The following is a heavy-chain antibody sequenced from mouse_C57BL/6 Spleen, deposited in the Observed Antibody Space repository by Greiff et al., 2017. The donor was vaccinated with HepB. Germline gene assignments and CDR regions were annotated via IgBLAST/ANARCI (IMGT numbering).Heavy chain of an antibody. Sequence: QVQLKQSGAELVRPGASVKLSCKASGYTFTDYYINWVKQRPGQGLEWIARIYPGSGNTYYNEKFKGKATLTAEKSSSTAYMQLSSLTSEDSAVYFCAREDYGNYYWYFDVWGTGTTVTVSS. V-gene: IGHV1-76*01. CDR2: IYPGSGNT. CDR1: GYTFTDYY. CDR3: AREDYGNYYWYFDV. J-gene: IGHJ1*03. D-gene: IGHD2-1*01.